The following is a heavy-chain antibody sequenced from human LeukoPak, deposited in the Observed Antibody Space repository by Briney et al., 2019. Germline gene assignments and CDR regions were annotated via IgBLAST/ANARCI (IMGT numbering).Heavy chain of an antibody. CDR2: IYYSGTT. CDR3: ARHLRSFPDY. D-gene: IGHD3-3*02. V-gene: IGHV4-59*08. J-gene: IGHJ4*02. Sequence: PSETLSLTCTFSGXSIRSYYWSWIRQPPGKGLEWLGYIYYSGTTNYNPSLKSRLTMSLDTSKKHLSLRLTSVSAADTAVYYCARHLRSFPDYWGQGILVTVSS. CDR1: GXSIRSYY.